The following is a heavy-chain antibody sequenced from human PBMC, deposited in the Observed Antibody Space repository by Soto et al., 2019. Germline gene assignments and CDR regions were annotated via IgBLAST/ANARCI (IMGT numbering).Heavy chain of an antibody. CDR2: TYYSGST. V-gene: IGHV4-59*01. Sequence: PSETLSLTCTVSGGSISSYYWSWIRQPPGKGLEWIGYTYYSGSTNYNPALRSRVPISVATSKNQSPLKLSSVTAADTAVYYCASTRYYDFWSGYYNWFDPWGQGTLVTVSS. J-gene: IGHJ5*02. CDR1: GGSISSYY. CDR3: ASTRYYDFWSGYYNWFDP. D-gene: IGHD3-3*01.